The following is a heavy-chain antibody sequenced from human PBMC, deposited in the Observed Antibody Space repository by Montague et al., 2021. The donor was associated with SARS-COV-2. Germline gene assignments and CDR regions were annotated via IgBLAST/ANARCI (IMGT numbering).Heavy chain of an antibody. CDR1: GCSMSGHY. CDR3: VREGRSSAYAMDY. V-gene: IGHV4-59*11. Sequence: SETLSLTCTVSGCSMSGHYWSWVRQPPGKGPEWIGNICSSGSTHYNPSLKSRVTISVDTSKSQFSLRLTSVTAADTAVYYCVREGRSSAYAMDYWGQGTLVTVSS. CDR2: ICSSGST. J-gene: IGHJ4*02. D-gene: IGHD3-22*01.